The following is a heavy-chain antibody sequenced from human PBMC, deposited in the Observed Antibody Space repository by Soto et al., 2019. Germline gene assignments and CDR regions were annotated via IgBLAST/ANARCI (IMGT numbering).Heavy chain of an antibody. CDR1: GFNFRTYW. J-gene: IGHJ4*02. CDR2: ISSDGSSI. Sequence: VQLVESGGGLVQPGGSLRLSCAASGFNFRTYWMNWVRQAPGKGLVWVSYISSDGSSISYADSVRGRLTISRDNAKNTLYLQMNSLRGEDTAGYYCAREYGDYSLDFWGQGALVTVSS. CDR3: AREYGDYSLDF. V-gene: IGHV3-74*03. D-gene: IGHD4-17*01.